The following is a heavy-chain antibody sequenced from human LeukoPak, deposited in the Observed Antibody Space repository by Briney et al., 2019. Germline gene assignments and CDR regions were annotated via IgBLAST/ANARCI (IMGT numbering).Heavy chain of an antibody. Sequence: SETLSLTCTVSGGSISSSSYSWGWIRQPPGKGLEWIGSIYYSGSTYYNPSLKSRVTISVDTSKNQFSLKLSSVTAADTAVYYCASSPSYDFWSGYYYDAFDIWGQGTMVTVSS. CDR3: ASSPSYDFWSGYYYDAFDI. J-gene: IGHJ3*02. V-gene: IGHV4-39*01. D-gene: IGHD3-3*01. CDR2: IYYSGST. CDR1: GGSISSSSYS.